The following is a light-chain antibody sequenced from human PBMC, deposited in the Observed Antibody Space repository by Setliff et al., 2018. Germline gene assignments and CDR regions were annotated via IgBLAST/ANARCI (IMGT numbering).Light chain of an antibody. CDR1: SSDIGGYNY. V-gene: IGLV2-14*03. CDR3: NAYTSRSTYV. J-gene: IGLJ1*01. Sequence: QSVLTQPASVSGSPGQSITISCTGPSSDIGGYNYVSWYQQYPGKAPQLIIYGVSKRPSGVSDRFSGSKSGNTASLTISGLQVEDEADYYCNAYTSRSTYVFGSGTKGTVL. CDR2: GVS.